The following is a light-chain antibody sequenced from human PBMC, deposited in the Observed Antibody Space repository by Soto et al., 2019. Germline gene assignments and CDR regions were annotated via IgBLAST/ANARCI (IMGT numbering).Light chain of an antibody. V-gene: IGKV4-1*01. Sequence: DIVMTQSPDSLAVSLGERATVNCKSGQSVLYSSDNRNYLAWYQQKPGQSPKLLISWASTRESGVPDRFSGSASGTDFTLTISSLQAEDVAVYFCQQYYTNPRTFGQGTKVEIK. CDR1: QSVLYSSDNRNY. J-gene: IGKJ1*01. CDR3: QQYYTNPRT. CDR2: WAS.